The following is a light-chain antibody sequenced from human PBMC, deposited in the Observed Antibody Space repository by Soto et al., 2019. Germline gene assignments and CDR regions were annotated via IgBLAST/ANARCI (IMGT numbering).Light chain of an antibody. J-gene: IGLJ1*01. CDR1: SSDVGGYNY. CDR3: SSYVGTNSYV. CDR2: EVY. Sequence: QSALTQPPSASGSPGPSVTISCTGTSSDVGGYNYVSWYQQHPGKAPKLIIYEVYKRPSGVPDRFSGSKSGNTAALTVSGLQAEDEADYYCSSYVGTNSYVFGTGTKVIVL. V-gene: IGLV2-8*01.